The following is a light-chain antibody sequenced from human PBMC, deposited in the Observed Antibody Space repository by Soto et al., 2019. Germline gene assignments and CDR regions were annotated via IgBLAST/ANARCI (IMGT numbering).Light chain of an antibody. Sequence: EIVLTQSPGTLSLSPGERATLSCRASQSVSSNYLAWYQQKPGQAPRLLIYGASSRATGIPDRFSGSGSGTDFTLTISRLEPEDFAVYYCQQYGSSPRTLGQGTKVDIK. J-gene: IGKJ1*01. CDR1: QSVSSNY. CDR2: GAS. CDR3: QQYGSSPRT. V-gene: IGKV3-20*01.